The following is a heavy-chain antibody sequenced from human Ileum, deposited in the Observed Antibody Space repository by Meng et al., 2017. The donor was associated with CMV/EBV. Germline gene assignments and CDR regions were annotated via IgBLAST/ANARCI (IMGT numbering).Heavy chain of an antibody. CDR1: GFTVRHSL. Sequence: PSGFTVRHSLIHSVRQAPGEVLGWVAFLSSDGSHTHYADSVKGRFTISRDNSKETLSLQMNRLRAEDSAVYYCTRGEGPGSYLIDYWGQGALVTVSS. V-gene: IGHV3-30-3*01. D-gene: IGHD3-10*01. CDR2: LSSDGSHT. CDR3: TRGEGPGSYLIDY. J-gene: IGHJ4*02.